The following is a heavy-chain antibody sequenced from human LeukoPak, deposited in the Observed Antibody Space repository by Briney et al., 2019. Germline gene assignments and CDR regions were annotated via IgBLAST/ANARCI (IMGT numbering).Heavy chain of an antibody. CDR1: GYTFSNYG. V-gene: IGHV1-18*01. D-gene: IGHD2-2*01. CDR2: ISTYNGNT. CDR3: ARDWNCSSRSCVDTFDI. Sequence: ASVKVSCKASGYTFSNYGISWVRQAPGQGLEWMGWISTYNGNTAYAQKFQGRVTMTTDTSTTTAYMELRSLKSDDTAAYYCARDWNCSSRSCVDTFDIWGQGTTVTVSS. J-gene: IGHJ3*02.